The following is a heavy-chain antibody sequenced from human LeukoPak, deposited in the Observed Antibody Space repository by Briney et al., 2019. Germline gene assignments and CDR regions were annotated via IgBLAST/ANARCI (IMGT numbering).Heavy chain of an antibody. CDR3: ARVALYYDSSGSMLSPIDY. CDR1: GYTFTGYY. Sequence: ASVKVSCKASGYTFTGYYMHWLRQAPGQGLEWMGWINPNSGGTNYAQKFQGRVTMTRDTSISTAYMELSRLRSDDTAVYYCARVALYYDSSGSMLSPIDYWGQGTLVTVSS. V-gene: IGHV1-2*02. CDR2: INPNSGGT. D-gene: IGHD3-22*01. J-gene: IGHJ4*02.